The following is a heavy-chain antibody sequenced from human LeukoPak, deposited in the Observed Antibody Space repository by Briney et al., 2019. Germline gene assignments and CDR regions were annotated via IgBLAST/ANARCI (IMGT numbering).Heavy chain of an antibody. CDR3: ARQGGITMVRGVRSYFDY. J-gene: IGHJ4*02. CDR1: GGSISSYY. Sequence: SETLSLTCTVSGGSISSYYWSWIRQPPGKGLEWIGYIYYSGSTNYNPSLKSRVTISVDTSKNQFSLKLSSVTAADTAVYYCARQGGITMVRGVRSYFDYWGQGTLVTVSS. V-gene: IGHV4-59*08. D-gene: IGHD3-10*01. CDR2: IYYSGST.